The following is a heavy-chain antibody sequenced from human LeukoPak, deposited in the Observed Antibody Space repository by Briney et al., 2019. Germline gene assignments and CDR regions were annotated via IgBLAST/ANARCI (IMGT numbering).Heavy chain of an antibody. V-gene: IGHV3-64*01. CDR3: ARASKGMIMDFDY. J-gene: IGHJ4*02. Sequence: GGSLRLSCAASGFTFSSYAMHWVRQAPGKGLEYVSAISSNGGSTYYANSVKGRFTISRDNSKNTLYLQMGSLRAEDMAVYYCARASKGMIMDFDYWGQGTLVTVSS. CDR1: GFTFSSYA. D-gene: IGHD2-8*01. CDR2: ISSNGGST.